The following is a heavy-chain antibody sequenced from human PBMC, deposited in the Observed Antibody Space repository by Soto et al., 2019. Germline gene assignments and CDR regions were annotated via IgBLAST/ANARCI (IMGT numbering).Heavy chain of an antibody. Sequence: QVQLQESGPGLVKPSQTLSLTCSVSGGSISSGGYYWSWIRQHPGKGLAWIGYIYYSGSTYYNPTLKSRVTISVDTSKNQFSLKLSSVTAADTAVYYCARYCIGGSCSHGGWFDPWGQGTMVTVSS. CDR1: GGSISSGGYY. D-gene: IGHD2-15*01. CDR2: IYYSGST. V-gene: IGHV4-31*03. CDR3: ARYCIGGSCSHGGWFDP. J-gene: IGHJ5*02.